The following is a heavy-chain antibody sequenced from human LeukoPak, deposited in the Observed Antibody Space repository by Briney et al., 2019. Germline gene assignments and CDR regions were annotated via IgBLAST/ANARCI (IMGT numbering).Heavy chain of an antibody. D-gene: IGHD6-13*01. J-gene: IGHJ4*02. CDR1: GGSVSSGSYY. CDR2: IYYSGDT. CDR3: ARGQRSTWSFDY. V-gene: IGHV4-61*01. Sequence: PSETLSLTCTVSGGSVSSGSYYWSWIRQPPGKGLEWIGYIYYSGDTHYNPALKSRVTMSVDPSKKQFSLKLNSVTAADTAVYYCARGQRSTWSFDYWGQGSLVTVSS.